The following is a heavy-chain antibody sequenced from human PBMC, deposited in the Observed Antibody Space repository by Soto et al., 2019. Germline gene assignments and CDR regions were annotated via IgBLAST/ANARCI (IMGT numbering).Heavy chain of an antibody. CDR1: GFTFSSYG. J-gene: IGHJ4*02. CDR3: AKDRTGQGVTTSDY. V-gene: IGHV3-30*18. D-gene: IGHD4-4*01. Sequence: QVQLVESGGGVVQPGRSLRLSCAASGFTFSSYGMHWVRQAPGKGLEWVAVISYDGSNKYYADSVKGRFTISRDNSKNTLYLQMNSLRAEDTAVYYCAKDRTGQGVTTSDYWGQGTLVTVSS. CDR2: ISYDGSNK.